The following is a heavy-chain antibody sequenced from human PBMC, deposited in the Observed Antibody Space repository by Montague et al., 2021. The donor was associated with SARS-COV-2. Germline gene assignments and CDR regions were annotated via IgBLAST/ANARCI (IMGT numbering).Heavy chain of an antibody. D-gene: IGHD6-19*01. J-gene: IGHJ6*02. CDR3: AREGSGYSSGWYGYYYYGMDV. CDR1: GFTFSSYG. Sequence: SLRLSCAASGFTFSSYGMHWVRQAPGKGLEWVAVIWYDGSNKYYADSVKGRFTISRDNSKNTLYLQMNSLRAEDTAVYYCAREGSGYSSGWYGYYYYGMDVWGQGNTVTVSS. CDR2: IWYDGSNK. V-gene: IGHV3-33*01.